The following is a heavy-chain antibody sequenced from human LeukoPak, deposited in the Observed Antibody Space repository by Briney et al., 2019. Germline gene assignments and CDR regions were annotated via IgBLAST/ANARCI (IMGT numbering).Heavy chain of an antibody. CDR1: GFIFDDFS. Sequence: HTGGSLRLSCAASGFIFDDFSMFWVRQVPGKGLEWVSSITWHGRSTAYADSVRGRFTISRDNAKYSLYLQMNSLRPEDTAFYYCTKATTRRVPAATIDSWGQGTLVTVSS. D-gene: IGHD6-13*01. CDR3: TKATTRRVPAATIDS. J-gene: IGHJ4*02. V-gene: IGHV3-9*01. CDR2: ITWHGRST.